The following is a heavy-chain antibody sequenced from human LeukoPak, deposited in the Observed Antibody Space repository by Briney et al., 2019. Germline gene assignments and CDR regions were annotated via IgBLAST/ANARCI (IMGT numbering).Heavy chain of an antibody. J-gene: IGHJ1*01. CDR2: ISSSSSNT. D-gene: IGHD3-3*01. CDR1: GFTFSSYS. Sequence: GGSLRLSCAASGFTFSSYSMNRVRQAPGKGLEWVSYISSSSSNTYYADSVKGRFTISRDNAKNSLYLQMNSLRVGDTAVYYCASTIFGLIALWGQGTLVTVSS. CDR3: ASTIFGLIAL. V-gene: IGHV3-48*01.